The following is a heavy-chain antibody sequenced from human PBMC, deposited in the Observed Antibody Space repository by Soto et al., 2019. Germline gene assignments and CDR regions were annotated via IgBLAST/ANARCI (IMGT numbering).Heavy chain of an antibody. CDR3: ARRGDYDFWSGYYGGFDY. Sequence: QVQLVQSGGEVKKPGSSVKVSCKASGGTFRSYTITWVRQAPGQGLEWMGGISPSGGSTSYAQKFQGRVTMTRDTSTSTVYMELSSLRSEDTAVYYCARRGDYDFWSGYYGGFDYWGQGTLVTVSS. V-gene: IGHV1-46*01. J-gene: IGHJ4*02. CDR1: GGTFRSYT. CDR2: ISPSGGST. D-gene: IGHD3-3*01.